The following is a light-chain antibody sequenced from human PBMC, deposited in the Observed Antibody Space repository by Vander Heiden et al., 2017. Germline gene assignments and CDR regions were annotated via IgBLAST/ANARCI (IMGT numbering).Light chain of an antibody. CDR3: QQYYSIPYT. CDR1: QSVLYSSNNKNY. CDR2: WAS. Sequence: DIVTTQSPDSLAVSLGERASINCKSSQSVLYSSNNKNYLAWYQQKPGQPPKLLISWASTRESGVPDRFSGSGSGTDFTLTISSLQAEDVAVYYCQQYYSIPYTFGPGTKLEIK. J-gene: IGKJ2*01. V-gene: IGKV4-1*01.